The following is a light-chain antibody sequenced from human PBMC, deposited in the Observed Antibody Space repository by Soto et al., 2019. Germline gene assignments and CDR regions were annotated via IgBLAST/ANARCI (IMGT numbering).Light chain of an antibody. J-gene: IGKJ1*01. CDR2: KAS. CDR1: QSSSNW. CDR3: QRSNGYRWT. V-gene: IGKV1-5*03. Sequence: DIQMTQSPSTLSASVGDRVTITCRASQSSSNWLARYQQKPGKAPKILIYKASSLESGVPSRFRGSGYGKEFTLTISSLQPDDFATYYCQRSNGYRWTCGRGTKVDIK.